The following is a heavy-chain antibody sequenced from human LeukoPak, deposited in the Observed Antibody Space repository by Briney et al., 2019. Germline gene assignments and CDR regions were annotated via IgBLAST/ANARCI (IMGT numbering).Heavy chain of an antibody. J-gene: IGHJ4*02. CDR3: VKDGGQCELAPDH. V-gene: IGHV4-34*01. Sequence: KSSETLSLTCAVYGGSFSGYYLSWIRQPPGKGLEWIGEINHSGSTNYNPSLKSRVTISVDMSKNQFSLKLTSVTAADTAVYYCVKDGGQCELAPDHWGQGTLVTVSS. D-gene: IGHD3-10*01. CDR1: GGSFSGYY. CDR2: INHSGST.